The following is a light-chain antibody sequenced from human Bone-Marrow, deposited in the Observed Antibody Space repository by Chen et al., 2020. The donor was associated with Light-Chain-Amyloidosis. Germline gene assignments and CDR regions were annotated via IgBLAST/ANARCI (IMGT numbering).Light chain of an antibody. V-gene: IGLV3-21*02. CDR3: QVWERSSDRPV. CDR1: NIGSTS. J-gene: IGLJ3*02. Sequence: SYVLTQPSSVSVAPGQTATIACGGNNIGSTSVHWYQQTPGQAPLLVVYDDSDRPSGIPERLAGSNSVNTAPLTISRVEAGNEADYYCQVWERSSDRPVFGGGTKLTVL. CDR2: DDS.